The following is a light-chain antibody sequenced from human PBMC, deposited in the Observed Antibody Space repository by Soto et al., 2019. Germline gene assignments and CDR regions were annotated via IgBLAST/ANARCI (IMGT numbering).Light chain of an antibody. CDR2: RAS. Sequence: IVMTQSPASLAVSLGERATINCKSSQSLLNSANDKIHLAWYKQKPGQPPKLLIWRASTRDSGGPHRFSGSGSGTDFTLTITSLQAEDVATYYCQQYFSAHLTFGGGTKVES. V-gene: IGKV4-1*01. J-gene: IGKJ4*01. CDR3: QQYFSAHLT. CDR1: QSLLNSANDKIH.